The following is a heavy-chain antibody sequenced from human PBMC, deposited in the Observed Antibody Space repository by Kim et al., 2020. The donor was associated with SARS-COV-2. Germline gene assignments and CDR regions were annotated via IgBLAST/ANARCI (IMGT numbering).Heavy chain of an antibody. D-gene: IGHD2-8*01. CDR3: ARTLTYAPFGY. Sequence: IYYADSVKGRFTISRDNAKNSLYLQMNSLRAEDTAVYYCARTLTYAPFGYWGQGTLVTVSS. J-gene: IGHJ4*02. V-gene: IGHV3-48*03. CDR2: I.